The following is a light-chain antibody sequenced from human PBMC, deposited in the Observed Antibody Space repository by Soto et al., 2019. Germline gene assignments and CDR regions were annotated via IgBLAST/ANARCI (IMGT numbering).Light chain of an antibody. CDR1: SGHSSYA. Sequence: QSVLTQSPSASASLGASVKLTCTLSSGHSSYAIAWHQQQPEKGPRYLMKLNSDGSHSKGHGIPDRFSGSSSGAERYLTISSLQSEDEADYYCQTWGTGFWVFGGGTKLTVL. V-gene: IGLV4-69*01. J-gene: IGLJ3*02. CDR3: QTWGTGFWV. CDR2: LNSDGSH.